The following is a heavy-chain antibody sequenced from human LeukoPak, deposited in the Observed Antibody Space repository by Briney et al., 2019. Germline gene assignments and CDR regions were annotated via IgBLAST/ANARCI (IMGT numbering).Heavy chain of an antibody. Sequence: PGRSLRLSCAASGFTFSSYVMHWVRQAPGKGLEWVAVISYDGSNKYYADSVKGRFTISRDNSKNTLYLQMNSLRAEDTAVYYCARDRYYYDSSGYYWGAFDIWGQGTMVTVSS. J-gene: IGHJ3*02. CDR3: ARDRYYYDSSGYYWGAFDI. V-gene: IGHV3-30*04. CDR1: GFTFSSYV. D-gene: IGHD3-22*01. CDR2: ISYDGSNK.